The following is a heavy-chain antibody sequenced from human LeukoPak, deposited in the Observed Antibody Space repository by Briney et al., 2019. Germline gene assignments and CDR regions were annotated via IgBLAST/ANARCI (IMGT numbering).Heavy chain of an antibody. CDR2: IYSGGST. D-gene: IGHD2-2*01. CDR3: ARETRLVRSHDYYGMDV. J-gene: IGHJ6*02. CDR1: GFTVSSNY. V-gene: IGHV3-66*01. Sequence: GGSLRLSCAASGFTVSSNYMRWVRQAPGKGLEWVSVIYSGGSTYYADSVKGRFTIARDNSKNTLYLQMNSLRAEDTAVYYCARETRLVRSHDYYGMDVWGQGTTVTVSS.